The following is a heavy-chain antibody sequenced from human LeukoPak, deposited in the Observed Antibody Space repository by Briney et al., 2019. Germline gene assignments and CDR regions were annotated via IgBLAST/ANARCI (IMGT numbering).Heavy chain of an antibody. V-gene: IGHV1-2*02. CDR1: GYTFTGYY. Sequence: ASVKVSCKASGYTFTGYYMHWVRQAPGQGLEWMGWINPNSGGTNYAQKFQGRVTMTRDTSISTAYMELSRLRSDDTAVYYCARVRPYYYGSGSYYTSAFDIWGQGTMVTVSS. CDR3: ARVRPYYYGSGSYYTSAFDI. D-gene: IGHD3-10*01. J-gene: IGHJ3*02. CDR2: INPNSGGT.